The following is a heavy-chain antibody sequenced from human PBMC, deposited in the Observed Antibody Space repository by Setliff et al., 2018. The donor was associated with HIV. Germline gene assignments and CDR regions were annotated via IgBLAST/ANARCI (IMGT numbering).Heavy chain of an antibody. V-gene: IGHV1-2*02. CDR1: GYFFTGYY. J-gene: IGHJ5*02. D-gene: IGHD1-26*01. Sequence: ASVKVSCKASGYFFTGYYMHWVRQAPGKGLEWMGWINPNTGDTQYAQKLQGRVTVTRDTPISTAYMDLSSLSDDTAVYYCAVASIVSTARWNHWGRGTLVTVSS. CDR3: AVASIVSTARWNH. CDR2: INPNTGDT.